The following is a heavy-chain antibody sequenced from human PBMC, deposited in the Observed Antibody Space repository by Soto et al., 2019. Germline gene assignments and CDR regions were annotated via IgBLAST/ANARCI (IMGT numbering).Heavy chain of an antibody. Sequence: GESLKISCKGSGYSFTGYWIGWVRQMPGKGLEWMGIIYPGDSDTRYSPSFQGRVTISADKSISTAYLQWSSLKASDTAMYYCARSRRDGYSGFDYWGQGTLVTVSS. D-gene: IGHD5-18*01. J-gene: IGHJ4*02. CDR2: IYPGDSDT. CDR1: GYSFTGYW. V-gene: IGHV5-51*01. CDR3: ARSRRDGYSGFDY.